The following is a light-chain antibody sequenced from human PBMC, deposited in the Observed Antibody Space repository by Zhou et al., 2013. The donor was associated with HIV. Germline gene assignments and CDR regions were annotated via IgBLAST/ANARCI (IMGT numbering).Light chain of an antibody. CDR3: MQALQTPPT. J-gene: IGKJ5*01. V-gene: IGKV2-28*01. Sequence: EIVLTQSPLSLPVTPGEPASISCRSSQSLLHSNGYNYLDWYLQKPGQSPQLLIYLGSNRASGVPDRFSGSGSGTDFTLKISRVEAEDVGVYYCMQALQTPPTFGQGTRLE. CDR1: QSLLHSNGYNY. CDR2: LGS.